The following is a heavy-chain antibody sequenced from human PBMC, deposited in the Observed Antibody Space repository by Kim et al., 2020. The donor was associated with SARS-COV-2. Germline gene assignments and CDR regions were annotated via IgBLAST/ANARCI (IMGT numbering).Heavy chain of an antibody. Sequence: SSQKVQVRVTITRDTSASTAYMELSSLRSEDTAVYYCARDGGSGWTPWGYWGQGTLVTVSS. D-gene: IGHD6-19*01. CDR3: ARDGGSGWTPWGY. V-gene: IGHV1-3*01. J-gene: IGHJ4*02.